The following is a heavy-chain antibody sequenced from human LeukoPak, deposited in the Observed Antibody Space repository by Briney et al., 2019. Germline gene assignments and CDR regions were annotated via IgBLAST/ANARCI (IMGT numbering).Heavy chain of an antibody. Sequence: ASAEVSCKASGGTFSSYAISWVRQAPGQGLEWMGGIIPIFGTANYAQKFQGRVTITADESTSTAYMELSSLRSEDTAVYYCAGEGSGYYRDWGQGTLVTVSS. J-gene: IGHJ4*02. V-gene: IGHV1-69*13. CDR1: GGTFSSYA. CDR3: AGEGSGYYRD. D-gene: IGHD3-3*01. CDR2: IIPIFGTA.